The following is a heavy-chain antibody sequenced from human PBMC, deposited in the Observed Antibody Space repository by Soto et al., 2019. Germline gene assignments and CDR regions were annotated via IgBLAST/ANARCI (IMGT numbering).Heavy chain of an antibody. V-gene: IGHV3-48*02. CDR3: ARLPKESTVTG. CDR1: GFTFSDYS. CDR2: IYSTGGIA. D-gene: IGHD4-17*01. J-gene: IGHJ4*02. Sequence: EVQLVESGGGLVHPGGSLRLSCAASGFTFSDYSMTWVRQAPGKGLEWVSNIYSTGGIAYYADAVKGRFSVSRDNAKNSLFLQMNSLRDEDTGVYYCARLPKESTVTGWGQGTLVTVSS.